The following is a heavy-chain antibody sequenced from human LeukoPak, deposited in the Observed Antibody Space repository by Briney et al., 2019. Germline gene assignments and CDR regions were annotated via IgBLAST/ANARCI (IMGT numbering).Heavy chain of an antibody. Sequence: GASVKVSCKASGYTFTSYAMNWVRQAPGQGLEWMGGINTNTGNPTYAQGFTGRFVFSLDTSVSTAYLQIRSLKAEDTAVYYCARGDIPYYDFWSGYSGFDYWGQGTLVTVSS. D-gene: IGHD3-3*01. V-gene: IGHV7-4-1*02. CDR3: ARGDIPYYDFWSGYSGFDY. J-gene: IGHJ4*02. CDR1: GYTFTSYA. CDR2: INTNTGNP.